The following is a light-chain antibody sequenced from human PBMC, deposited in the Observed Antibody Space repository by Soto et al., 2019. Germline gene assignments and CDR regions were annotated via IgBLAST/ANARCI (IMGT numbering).Light chain of an antibody. Sequence: IVMTQSPLSLPVTPGEPASISCRSSQSLLHSNGYNYLDWYLQKPGQSPQLLIYLGSSRASGVPDRFSGSGSGTDFTLEISSVEAEDVGIYYCMQLLHPPLTFGGGTKVDIK. J-gene: IGKJ4*01. V-gene: IGKV2-28*01. CDR1: QSLLHSNGYNY. CDR2: LGS. CDR3: MQLLHPPLT.